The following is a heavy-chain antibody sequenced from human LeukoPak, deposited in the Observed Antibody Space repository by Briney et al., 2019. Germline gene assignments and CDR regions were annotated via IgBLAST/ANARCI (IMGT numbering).Heavy chain of an antibody. CDR2: ISESSRTI. D-gene: IGHD1-1*01. V-gene: IGHV3-48*01. Sequence: GGSLRLSCAASGFAFSSYSMNWVRQAPGKGLEWVSFISESSRTIYYADSVKGRFTISRDNAKNSLYLQMNSLRAEDTAIYSCARDWRTGTMFDWGQGTLVTVSS. J-gene: IGHJ4*02. CDR1: GFAFSSYS. CDR3: ARDWRTGTMFD.